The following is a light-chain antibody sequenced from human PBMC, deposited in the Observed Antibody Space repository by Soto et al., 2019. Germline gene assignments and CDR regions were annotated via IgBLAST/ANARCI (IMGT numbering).Light chain of an antibody. V-gene: IGLV2-8*01. CDR2: EVN. J-gene: IGLJ1*01. CDR1: SSDIGGYNY. CDR3: SSYAGSNKRYV. Sequence: QSLLTQPPSASGSPGQSVTISCTGTSSDIGGYNYVSWYQQHPGKAPKLLIYEVNKRPSGVPDRFSGSKSGNTASLTVSGLQSEDEADYYCSSYAGSNKRYVYGTGTKVTV.